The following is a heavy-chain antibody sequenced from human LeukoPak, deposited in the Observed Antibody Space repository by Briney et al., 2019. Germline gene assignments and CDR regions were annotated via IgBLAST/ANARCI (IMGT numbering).Heavy chain of an antibody. CDR3: ARDESAGTAAAGTPWFDP. D-gene: IGHD6-13*01. CDR1: GFTFSNYW. J-gene: IGHJ5*02. Sequence: PGGSLRLSCAASGFTFSNYWMHWVRQAPGKGLVWVSRINGDGTGTSYADSVKGRFTISRDNSKNTLYLQMNSLRAEDTAVYYCARDESAGTAAAGTPWFDPWGQGTLVTVSS. V-gene: IGHV3-74*01. CDR2: INGDGTGT.